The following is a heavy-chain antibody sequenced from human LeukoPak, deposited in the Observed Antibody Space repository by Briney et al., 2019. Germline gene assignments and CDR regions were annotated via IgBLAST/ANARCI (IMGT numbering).Heavy chain of an antibody. CDR3: ARGRSQSYYDFWSGFPPYYYGMDV. CDR1: GGSFSGYY. J-gene: IGHJ6*02. V-gene: IGHV4-34*01. D-gene: IGHD3-3*01. Sequence: MASETLSLTCAVYGGSFSGYYWSWIRQPPGKGLEWIGEIDHSGSTNYNPSLKSRVTISVDTSKNQFSLKLSSVTAADTAVYYCARGRSQSYYDFWSGFPPYYYGMDVWGQGTTVTVSS. CDR2: IDHSGST.